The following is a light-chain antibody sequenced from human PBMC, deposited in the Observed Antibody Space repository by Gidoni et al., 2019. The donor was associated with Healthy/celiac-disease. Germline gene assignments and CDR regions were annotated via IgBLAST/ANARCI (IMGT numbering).Light chain of an antibody. CDR2: AAS. Sequence: DIQMTQSPASLSASVGDRVTITCRASQSISSYLNWYQQKPGKDPTLLIYAASSLQSGVPSRFSGSGSGTDFTLTISSLQPEDFATYYCQQSYSTPPTFGGGTKVEIK. V-gene: IGKV1-39*01. CDR3: QQSYSTPPT. CDR1: QSISSY. J-gene: IGKJ4*02.